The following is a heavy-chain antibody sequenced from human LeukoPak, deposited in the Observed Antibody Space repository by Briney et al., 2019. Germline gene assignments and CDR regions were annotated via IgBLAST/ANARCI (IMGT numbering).Heavy chain of an antibody. V-gene: IGHV1-18*04. CDR1: GYTFTSYG. J-gene: IGHJ3*02. D-gene: IGHD2-2*01. Sequence: ASVKVSCKASGYTFTSYGISWVRQAPGQGLEWMGWINAYNGNTNYAQKLQGRVTMTTDTSTSTAYMELRSLRSDDTAVYYCARGRVGGYCSSTSCYAFDIWGQGTMVTVSS. CDR3: ARGRVGGYCSSTSCYAFDI. CDR2: INAYNGNT.